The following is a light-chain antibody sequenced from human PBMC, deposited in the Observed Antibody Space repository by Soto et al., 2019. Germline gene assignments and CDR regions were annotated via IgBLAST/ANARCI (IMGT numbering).Light chain of an antibody. V-gene: IGKV1-27*01. CDR3: QKYNSAPLT. J-gene: IGKJ4*01. Sequence: IRMTQSPSSLSASTGDRVTITCRASQDISSYLAWYQQKPGKAPKFLIYAASTLQSGVPSRFSGSGSGTDFTLTISSLQPEDVATYYCQKYNSAPLTFGGGTKVEIK. CDR2: AAS. CDR1: QDISSY.